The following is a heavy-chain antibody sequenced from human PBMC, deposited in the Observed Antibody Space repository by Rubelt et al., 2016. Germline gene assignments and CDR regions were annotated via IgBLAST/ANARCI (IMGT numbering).Heavy chain of an antibody. CDR3: ARDLGRRGYASCSDY. D-gene: IGHD6-25*01. CDR1: GGSLRGIF. CDR2: INRGGST. J-gene: IGHJ4*02. V-gene: IGHV4-34*01. Sequence: QVQLQRWGAGLLKPSETLSLTCAVSGGSLRGIFWNWIRQTPGKGLEWIGEINRGGSTNYNPSLKGRVSISVDTSKNQFSLRWTSGTAAGTAVYYGARDLGRRGYASCSDYWGRGTLVTVSS.